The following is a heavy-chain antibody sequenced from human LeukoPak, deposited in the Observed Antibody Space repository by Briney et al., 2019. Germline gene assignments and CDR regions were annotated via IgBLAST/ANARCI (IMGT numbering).Heavy chain of an antibody. CDR3: ARVSDYSNYFDY. J-gene: IGHJ4*02. Sequence: GRSLRLSCAASGFTFSSYVMHWVRQAPGKGLEWVALISSDASNKYYEDSVKGRFTISRDNSKNTLYLQMNSLRAEDTAVYYCARVSDYSNYFDYWGQGTLVTVSS. V-gene: IGHV3-30*03. CDR1: GFTFSSYV. CDR2: ISSDASNK. D-gene: IGHD4-11*01.